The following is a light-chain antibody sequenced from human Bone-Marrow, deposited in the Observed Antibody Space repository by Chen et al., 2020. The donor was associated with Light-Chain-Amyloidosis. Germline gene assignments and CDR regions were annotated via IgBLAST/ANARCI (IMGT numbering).Light chain of an antibody. CDR3: QQYGTAPLT. Sequence: EIVLTQSPGTLSLSPGEGANLSCRASQTISSNYLTWYQQKFGQAPRLLIYGSSSRATGIPDRVTGSGSGTDFTLTINRLEPEELAMYYCQQYGTAPLTFGGGTKVEIK. CDR1: QTISSNY. V-gene: IGKV3-20*01. CDR2: GSS. J-gene: IGKJ4*01.